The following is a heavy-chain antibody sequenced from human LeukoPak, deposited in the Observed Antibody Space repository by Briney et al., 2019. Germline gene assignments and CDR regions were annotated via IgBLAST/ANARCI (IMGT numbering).Heavy chain of an antibody. CDR2: VNPNTGST. J-gene: IGHJ5*02. V-gene: IGHV1-8*01. D-gene: IGHD3-10*01. CDR3: VRDGEGVAISVNYWFDP. CDR1: GFPFTIYD. Sequence: GASVTVSCKASGFPFTIYDIHWVRQTRAQGLEWMGWVNPNTGSTSYAQKFQDRVTMTRDTSTSTAYMELRDLRSEGTAGYYCVRDGEGVAISVNYWFDPWGEGTLVTVSS.